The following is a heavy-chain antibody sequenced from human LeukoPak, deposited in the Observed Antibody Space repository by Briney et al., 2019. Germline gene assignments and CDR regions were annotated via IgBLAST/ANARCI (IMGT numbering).Heavy chain of an antibody. J-gene: IGHJ4*02. V-gene: IGHV3-7*01. CDR1: GFTFSTYW. CDR3: ARDGWDYGRNSGGDQ. Sequence: GGSLRLSCAASGFTFSTYWMNWGRQAPGKGLEWVANIKQDGSEKYYADSVKGRFTISRDNAKNSLFLQMNSLRAEDTAVYYCARDGWDYGRNSGGDQWGQGTLVIVSS. D-gene: IGHD4-23*01. CDR2: IKQDGSEK.